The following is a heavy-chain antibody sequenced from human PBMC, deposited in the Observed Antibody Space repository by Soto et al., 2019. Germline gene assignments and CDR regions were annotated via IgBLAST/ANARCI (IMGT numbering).Heavy chain of an antibody. CDR3: ARGLVEMASPNFDY. CDR2: ISIGGHDT. J-gene: IGHJ4*02. Sequence: GGSLRLSCAASGSPLNTFAMNWVRQAPGKGLEWVSTISIGGHDTFYADSVKGRFTISRDNSKNTLYLQMNSLRAEDTAVYYCARGLVEMASPNFDYWGQGTLVTVSS. CDR1: GSPLNTFA. V-gene: IGHV3-23*01. D-gene: IGHD2-2*01.